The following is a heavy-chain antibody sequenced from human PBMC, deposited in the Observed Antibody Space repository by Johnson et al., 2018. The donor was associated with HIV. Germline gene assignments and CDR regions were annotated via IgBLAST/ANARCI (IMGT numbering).Heavy chain of an antibody. CDR3: ARGLIDYGDAQAFDI. J-gene: IGHJ3*02. Sequence: VQLVESGGGVVQPGRSLRLSCAASGFSVIRYYMFWVRQAPGMGLEWVSLLYSDVRAEYADSVKGRFTISRDNSKNTLYLQMNSLRAEDTAVYYCARGLIDYGDAQAFDIWGQGTMVTVSS. D-gene: IGHD4-17*01. CDR1: GFSVIRYY. V-gene: IGHV3-66*02. CDR2: LYSDVRA.